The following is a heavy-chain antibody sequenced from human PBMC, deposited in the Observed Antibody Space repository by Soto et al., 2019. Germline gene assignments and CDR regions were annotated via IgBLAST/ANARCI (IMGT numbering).Heavy chain of an antibody. CDR3: ARGLKGYYGVDV. CDR1: GFTFSSYW. J-gene: IGHJ6*02. CDR2: INSDESST. Sequence: EVQLVESGGGLVQPGGSLRLSCAASGFTFSSYWMHWVRQAPGKGLVWVSRINSDESSTSYADSVKARFTISRDNAKNTLYLQMNSLRAEDTAVYYCARGLKGYYGVDVWGQGTTVTVSS. V-gene: IGHV3-74*01. D-gene: IGHD3-22*01.